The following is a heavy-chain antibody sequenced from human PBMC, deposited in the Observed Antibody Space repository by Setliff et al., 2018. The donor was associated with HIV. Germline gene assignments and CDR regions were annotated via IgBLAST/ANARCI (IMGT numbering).Heavy chain of an antibody. CDR1: GFTFSRSW. J-gene: IGHJ3*02. Sequence: PGGSLRLSCAASGFTFSRSWMHWVRQAPGKGLVWVSRINGDGSSTTYADSVKGRFTISRDNAKNTLYLQMNSLRAEDTAVYYCARGGSYSHGAFDIWGQGTMVTVSS. V-gene: IGHV3-74*01. CDR3: ARGGSYSHGAFDI. CDR2: INGDGSST. D-gene: IGHD1-26*01.